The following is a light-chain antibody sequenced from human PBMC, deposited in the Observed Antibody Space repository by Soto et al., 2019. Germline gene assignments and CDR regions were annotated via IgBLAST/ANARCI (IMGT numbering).Light chain of an antibody. J-gene: IGKJ4*01. V-gene: IGKV1-39*01. Sequence: DIQMTQSPSSLSASVGDKVTITCRASQSIGIFLNWYQQKPGKAPQLLIYTASSLQSGVPSRFTASGSGTDFTLTISSLQPEDFATHYCQHSYNIVTFGGGTKVDIK. CDR1: QSIGIF. CDR2: TAS. CDR3: QHSYNIVT.